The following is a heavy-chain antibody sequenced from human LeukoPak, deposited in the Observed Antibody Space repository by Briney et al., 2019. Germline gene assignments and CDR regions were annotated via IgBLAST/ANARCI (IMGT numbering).Heavy chain of an antibody. J-gene: IGHJ4*02. Sequence: GGSLRLSCAASGFTFSSYAMSWVRQAPGKGLEWVSAISGSGGSTYYADSVKGRFTISRDNSKNTLYLQMNSLRDEDTAVYYCARDLLPRVLDDYVWGSYRYLFDYWGQGTLVTVSS. D-gene: IGHD3-16*02. V-gene: IGHV3-23*01. CDR2: ISGSGGST. CDR1: GFTFSSYA. CDR3: ARDLLPRVLDDYVWGSYRYLFDY.